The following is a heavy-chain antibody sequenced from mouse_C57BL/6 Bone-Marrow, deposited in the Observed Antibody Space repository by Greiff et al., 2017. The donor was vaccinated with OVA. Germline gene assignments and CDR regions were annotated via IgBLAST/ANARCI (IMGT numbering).Heavy chain of an antibody. CDR3: ASEGIYYDFYFYAMDY. V-gene: IGHV1-55*01. J-gene: IGHJ4*01. D-gene: IGHD2-4*01. CDR2: IDPGSGST. CDR1: GYTFTSYW. Sequence: QVQLQQPGAELVKPGASVKMSCKASGYTFTSYWITWVKQRPGQGLEWIGGIDPGSGSTKYNEKFQSKATLTADTSSSTAYMQLSSLTSEDSAVYYCASEGIYYDFYFYAMDYWGQGTSVTVSS.